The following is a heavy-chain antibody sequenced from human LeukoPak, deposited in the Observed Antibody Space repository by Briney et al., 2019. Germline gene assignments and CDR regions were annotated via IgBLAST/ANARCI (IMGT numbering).Heavy chain of an antibody. J-gene: IGHJ5*02. D-gene: IGHD2-15*01. Sequence: SETLSLTCAVYGGSFSCYYWSWIRQPPGKGLEWIGEINHSGSTNYNPSLKSRVTISVDTSKNQFSLKLSSVTAADTAVYYCARGGGLPNCSGGSCYPYPTNWFDPWGQGTLVTVSS. V-gene: IGHV4-34*01. CDR2: INHSGST. CDR1: GGSFSCYY. CDR3: ARGGGLPNCSGGSCYPYPTNWFDP.